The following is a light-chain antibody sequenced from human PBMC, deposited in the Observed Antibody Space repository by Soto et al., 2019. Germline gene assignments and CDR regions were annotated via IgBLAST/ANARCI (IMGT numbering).Light chain of an antibody. J-gene: IGKJ4*02. CDR3: QHYTLSSGP. V-gene: IGKV1-5*01. CDR2: DAS. Sequence: IHMTQSPSTVSASVGESVTISCLASQDIVTYLAWYQQKPGKAPKLLIFDASTLQSGVSPRFRGSGSGSDFSLTISNLQPDDVGVYFCQHYTLSSGPFGGGTRVET. CDR1: QDIVTY.